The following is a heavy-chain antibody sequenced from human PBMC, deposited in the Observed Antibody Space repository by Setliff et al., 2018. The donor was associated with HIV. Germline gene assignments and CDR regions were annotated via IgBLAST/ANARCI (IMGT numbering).Heavy chain of an antibody. Sequence: SLRLSCAASGFTFSNYAFHWVRQAPGKGLEWVAVISYDGNNKYYADSVKGRSTISRDNSKNTLYLQMNSLRAEDTAMYYCARADSSGFFYGVDYWGQGTLVTVSS. D-gene: IGHD3-22*01. J-gene: IGHJ4*02. CDR3: ARADSSGFFYGVDY. CDR1: GFTFSNYA. CDR2: ISYDGNNK. V-gene: IGHV3-30-3*01.